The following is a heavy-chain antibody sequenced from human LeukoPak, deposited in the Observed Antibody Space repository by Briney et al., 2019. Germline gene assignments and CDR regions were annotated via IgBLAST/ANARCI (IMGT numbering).Heavy chain of an antibody. D-gene: IGHD3-9*01. CDR3: AKAGRYDILTGYYPYYMDV. V-gene: IGHV3-23*01. Sequence: HPGGSLRLSCAASGFTFSSYAMSWVRQAPGKGLEWVSAISGSGGSTYYADSVKGRFTISRDNSKNTLYLQMNSLRAEDTAVYYCAKAGRYDILTGYYPYYMDVWGKGTTVTVSS. J-gene: IGHJ6*03. CDR2: ISGSGGST. CDR1: GFTFSSYA.